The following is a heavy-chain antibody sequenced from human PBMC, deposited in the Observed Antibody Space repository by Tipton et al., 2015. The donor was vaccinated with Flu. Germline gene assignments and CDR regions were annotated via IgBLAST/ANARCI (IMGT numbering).Heavy chain of an antibody. CDR1: GVTVRNNY. CDR3: ARGETAFDAFDI. Sequence: SLRLSCAASGVTVRNNYMSWVRQAPGKGLELISPIYSGGNTFYADSVKGRFTISRESSKNTVYLQMNSLRAEDTAVYYCARGETAFDAFDIWGQGTMVTVSS. D-gene: IGHD1-1*01. V-gene: IGHV3-53*01. CDR2: IYSGGNT. J-gene: IGHJ3*02.